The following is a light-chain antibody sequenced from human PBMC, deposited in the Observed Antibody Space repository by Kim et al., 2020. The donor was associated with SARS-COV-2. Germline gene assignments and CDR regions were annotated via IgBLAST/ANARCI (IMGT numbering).Light chain of an antibody. CDR3: CSYTGSITWV. CDR1: SSDVGRYNL. J-gene: IGLJ3*02. Sequence: QFALTQPASVSGSPGQSITISCTGTSSDVGRYNLVSWYQQHPGKAPKLIIYEGTKRPSGVSNRFSGSKSGNTASLTISGLQAEDGSDYYCCSYTGSITWVFGGGTQLTVL. CDR2: EGT. V-gene: IGLV2-23*01.